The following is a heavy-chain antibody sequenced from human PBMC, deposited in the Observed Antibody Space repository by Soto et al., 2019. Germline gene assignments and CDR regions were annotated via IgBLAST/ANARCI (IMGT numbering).Heavy chain of an antibody. CDR2: ISGSGGST. Sequence: GGSLRLSCAASGFTFSSYAMSWVRQAPGKGLEWVSAISGSGGSTYYADSVKGRFTISRDNSKNTLYLQMNSLRAEDTAVYYCAKVSAAAGIVAPFYYWGQGTLVTVSS. J-gene: IGHJ4*02. CDR1: GFTFSSYA. D-gene: IGHD6-13*01. V-gene: IGHV3-23*01. CDR3: AKVSAAAGIVAPFYY.